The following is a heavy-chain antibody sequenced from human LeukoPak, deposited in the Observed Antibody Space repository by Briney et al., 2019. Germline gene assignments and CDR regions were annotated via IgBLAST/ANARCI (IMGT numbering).Heavy chain of an antibody. Sequence: PGGSLRLSCAASGFTFSSYAMSWVRQAPGKGLEWVSAISGSGGSTYYADSVKGRFTISRDNSKNTMYLQMNSLRAEDTAVYYCAKRIQSAMAMGYWGQGTLVTVSS. J-gene: IGHJ4*02. CDR1: GFTFSSYA. V-gene: IGHV3-23*01. D-gene: IGHD5-18*01. CDR3: AKRIQSAMAMGY. CDR2: ISGSGGST.